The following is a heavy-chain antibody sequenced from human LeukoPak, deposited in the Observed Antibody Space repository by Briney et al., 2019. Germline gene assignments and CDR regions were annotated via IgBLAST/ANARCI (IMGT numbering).Heavy chain of an antibody. CDR1: GFTFSSYS. Sequence: GGSLRLSCAASGFTFSSYSMNWVRQAPGKGLEWVSYISSSGSTIYYADSVKGRFTISRDNAKNSLYLQMNSLRAEDTAVYYCARASNLGEWLAYYFDYWGQGTLVTVSS. J-gene: IGHJ4*02. D-gene: IGHD3-10*01. CDR3: ARASNLGEWLAYYFDY. CDR2: ISSSGSTI. V-gene: IGHV3-48*04.